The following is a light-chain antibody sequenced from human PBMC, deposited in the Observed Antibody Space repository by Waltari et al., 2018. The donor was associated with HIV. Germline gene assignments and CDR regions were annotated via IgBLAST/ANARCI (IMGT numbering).Light chain of an antibody. CDR2: GNN. CDR3: QSYDSSLSDLL. Sequence: QSVLTQPPSVSGAPGQRVTIPCTGSSSNIGAGYDVHWYQQPPGKAPTPLISGNNHRPSGVPDRFSGSKSGTSTSLAITGLQAEDEADYYCQSYDSSLSDLLFGGGTKLTVL. CDR1: SSNIGAGYD. J-gene: IGLJ3*02. V-gene: IGLV1-40*01.